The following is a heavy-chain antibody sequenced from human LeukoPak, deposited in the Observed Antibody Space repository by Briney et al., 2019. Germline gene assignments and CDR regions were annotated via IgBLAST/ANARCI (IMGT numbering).Heavy chain of an antibody. V-gene: IGHV3-30*18. CDR2: ISYDATNK. Sequence: GGSLRLSCAVSGFTFSSSDMHWVSQAPGXXXXXXAVISYDATNKYYADSVKGRFTLSRDNSKHTLYLQTNTLRDEDTAVYYCAKASSNYFYYFEYWGQGTLVTVSS. CDR3: AKASSNYFYYFEY. J-gene: IGHJ4*02. D-gene: IGHD2/OR15-2a*01. CDR1: GFTFSSSD.